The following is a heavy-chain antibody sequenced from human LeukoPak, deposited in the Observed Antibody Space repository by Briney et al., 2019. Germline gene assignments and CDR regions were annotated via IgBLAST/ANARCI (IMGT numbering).Heavy chain of an antibody. CDR1: GGSISSYY. J-gene: IGHJ3*02. CDR2: IYTSGST. CDR3: ARDWPLEDTAFDI. Sequence: PSGTLSLTCIVSGGSISSYYWSWIRQPAGKGLEWIGRIYTSGSTNYNPSLKSRVTMSVDTSKNQFSLKLSSVTAADAAVYYCARDWPLEDTAFDIWGQGTMVTVSS. D-gene: IGHD3-3*01. V-gene: IGHV4-4*07.